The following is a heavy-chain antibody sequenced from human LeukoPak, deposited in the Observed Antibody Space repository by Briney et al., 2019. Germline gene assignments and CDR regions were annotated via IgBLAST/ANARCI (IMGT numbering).Heavy chain of an antibody. CDR3: VKDTHSVMMGFDY. V-gene: IGHV3-21*04. CDR1: GFTFSSYS. D-gene: IGHD5/OR15-5a*01. Sequence: GGSLRLSCAASGFTFSSYSMNWVRQAPGKGLEWVSSISSSSSYIYYADSVKGRFTISRDNAKNSLYLQMDSLRAEDTALYYCVKDTHSVMMGFDYWGQGTLVTVSS. CDR2: ISSSSSYI. J-gene: IGHJ4*02.